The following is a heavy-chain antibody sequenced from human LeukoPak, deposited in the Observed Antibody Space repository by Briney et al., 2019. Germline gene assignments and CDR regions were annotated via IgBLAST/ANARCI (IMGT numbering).Heavy chain of an antibody. J-gene: IGHJ4*02. V-gene: IGHV3-7*03. CDR2: INQDGSQK. CDR1: GFTFSIYW. D-gene: IGHD3-9*01. Sequence: GRSLRLSCAASGFTFSIYWMSWVRQTPGKGLEWVANINQDGSQKYYVDSVKGRFTISRDNAKNSLYLQMNSLRAEDTALYYCAKGIDITTLDYWGRGTLVTVSS. CDR3: AKGIDITTLDY.